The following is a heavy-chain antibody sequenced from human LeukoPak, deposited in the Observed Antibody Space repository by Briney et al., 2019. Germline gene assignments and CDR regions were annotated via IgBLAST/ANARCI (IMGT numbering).Heavy chain of an antibody. Sequence: ESGPTLVNPTQTLTLTCTFSGFSLSTSGVGVGWIRQPPGKALEWLALIYWNDDKRYRPSLKSRLTIAKDTSKNQVVLTMTNMDPVDTATYYCARGGSYYGMDVWGQGTTVTVSS. CDR2: IYWNDDK. D-gene: IGHD3-10*01. CDR3: ARGGSYYGMDV. CDR1: GFSLSTSGVG. J-gene: IGHJ6*02. V-gene: IGHV2-5*01.